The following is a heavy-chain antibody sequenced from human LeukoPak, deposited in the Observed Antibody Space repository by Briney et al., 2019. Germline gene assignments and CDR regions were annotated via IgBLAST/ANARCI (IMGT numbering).Heavy chain of an antibody. D-gene: IGHD1-26*01. CDR2: FYSRGNT. J-gene: IGHJ5*02. CDR3: AGEGGNWFDP. CDR1: GASINDYY. V-gene: IGHV4-59*01. Sequence: SETLSLTCTVSGASINDYYWSWTRQPPGEGLEWIGYFYSRGNTKYNPSLKSRVTISIDTAKNQFSLKLSSVTPADTAVYYCAGEGGNWFDPWGQGTLVTVSS.